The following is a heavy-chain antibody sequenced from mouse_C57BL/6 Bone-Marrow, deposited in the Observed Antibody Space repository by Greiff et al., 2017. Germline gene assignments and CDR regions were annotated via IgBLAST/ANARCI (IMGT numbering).Heavy chain of an antibody. Sequence: QVQLQQPGAELVKPGASVKLSCTASGYTFTSYWMHWVKQRPGQGLEWIGMIHPNSGSTNYNEKFKSKATLTVDKSSSTAYMQLSSLTSEDSAVYDCARWGTTVVGPFAYWGQGTLVTVSA. J-gene: IGHJ3*01. CDR2: IHPNSGST. D-gene: IGHD1-1*01. CDR3: ARWGTTVVGPFAY. CDR1: GYTFTSYW. V-gene: IGHV1-64*01.